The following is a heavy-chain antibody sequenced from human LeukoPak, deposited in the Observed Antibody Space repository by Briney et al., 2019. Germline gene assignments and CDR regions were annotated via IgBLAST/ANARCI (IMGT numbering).Heavy chain of an antibody. D-gene: IGHD6-13*01. V-gene: IGHV1-58*02. Sequence: ASVTVSCKASGYTFTGYYMHWVRQARGQRLEWIGWIVVGSGNTNYAQKFQERVTITRDMSTSTAYMELSSLRSEDTAVYYCAAEVGYSSSWYGMDVWGQGTTVTVSS. CDR1: GYTFTGYY. CDR2: IVVGSGNT. J-gene: IGHJ6*02. CDR3: AAEVGYSSSWYGMDV.